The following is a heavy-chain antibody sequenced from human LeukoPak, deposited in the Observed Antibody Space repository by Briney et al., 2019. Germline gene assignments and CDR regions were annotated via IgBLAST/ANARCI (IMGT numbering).Heavy chain of an antibody. CDR2: MNPNSGNT. Sequence: ASVKVSCKASGYTFTSYDINWVRQATGQGLEWMGWMNPNSGNTGYAQKFQGRGTMTRNTSISTAYMELSTLRSEDTAVYYCARGFGRYCSGGSCTDYWGQGTLVTVSS. CDR1: GYTFTSYD. V-gene: IGHV1-8*01. J-gene: IGHJ4*02. CDR3: ARGFGRYCSGGSCTDY. D-gene: IGHD2-15*01.